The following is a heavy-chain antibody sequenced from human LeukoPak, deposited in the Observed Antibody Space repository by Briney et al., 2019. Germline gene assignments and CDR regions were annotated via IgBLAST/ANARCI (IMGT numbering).Heavy chain of an antibody. D-gene: IGHD3-16*02. V-gene: IGHV4-39*07. CDR2: IYYTGST. Sequence: ASETLSLTCTVSGGSIISTDDYWGWIRQPPGKGPEWIGSIYYTGSTYHNPSLKSRVTISEDPSKNQFSLKLRSVTAADTAVYYCARRYLLRFGELSTFKRPNWFDPWGQGTLVTVSS. J-gene: IGHJ5*02. CDR1: GGSIISTDDY. CDR3: ARRYLLRFGELSTFKRPNWFDP.